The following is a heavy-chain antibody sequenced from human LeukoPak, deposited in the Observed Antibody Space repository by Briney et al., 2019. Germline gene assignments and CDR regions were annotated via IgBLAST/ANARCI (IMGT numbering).Heavy chain of an antibody. J-gene: IGHJ2*01. V-gene: IGHV4-59*01. CDR2: NYSNGNT. Sequence: PSETLSLTCAVSGASINNNYWTWVRQPPGKGLEWIGYNYSNGNTNYNPSLKGRVTMSIETSKNQFSLQLPSVTAADTAVYYCASGTFDGPLYGTYWYFHVWGRGTLVTVSS. D-gene: IGHD1-14*01. CDR3: ASGTFDGPLYGTYWYFHV. CDR1: GASINNNY.